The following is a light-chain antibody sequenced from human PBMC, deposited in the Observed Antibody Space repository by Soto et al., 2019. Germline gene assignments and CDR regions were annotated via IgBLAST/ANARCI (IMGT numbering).Light chain of an antibody. CDR1: QDINSY. V-gene: IGKV1-33*01. J-gene: IGKJ5*01. CDR3: QQYDTFPVT. Sequence: DIQMTQSPSSLSASVGDRVTITCQASQDINSYLSWYQQRPGKAPKLLIYDAFTLETGVPSRFSGSGSGTDFIFTISSLQPEDFATYYCQQYDTFPVTFGQGTRLEIK. CDR2: DAF.